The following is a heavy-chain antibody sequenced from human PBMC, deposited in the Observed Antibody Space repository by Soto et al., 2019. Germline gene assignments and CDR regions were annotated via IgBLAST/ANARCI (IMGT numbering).Heavy chain of an antibody. V-gene: IGHV4-59*02. CDR3: ARGRRSPTVYYGLDV. Sequence: QVQLQESGPGLVKPSETLSLTCSVSGDSVSSYYWSWIRQPPGKGLEWIGYVYYDGSTNYNPSLENRVTIAIDTSKNQASLKLNSVTAADTAVYHCARGRRSPTVYYGLDVWGQGTTVAVSS. CDR1: GDSVSSYY. D-gene: IGHD1-26*01. J-gene: IGHJ6*02. CDR2: VYYDGST.